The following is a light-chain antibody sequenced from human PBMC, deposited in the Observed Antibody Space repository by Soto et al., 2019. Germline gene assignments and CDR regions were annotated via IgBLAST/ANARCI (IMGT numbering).Light chain of an antibody. V-gene: IGLV2-14*01. J-gene: IGLJ1*01. CDR1: SRDLRGYNY. CDR2: DVR. Sequence: HSPPTHPASVSWSPGQSITISFTGTSRDLRGYNYVSWYQQHPGKASKLMIYDVRNRPSGVSNRFSGSKSVNTASLTISGLQAEDEADYYCSSYTTISTYVFGTGTKVTVL. CDR3: SSYTTISTYV.